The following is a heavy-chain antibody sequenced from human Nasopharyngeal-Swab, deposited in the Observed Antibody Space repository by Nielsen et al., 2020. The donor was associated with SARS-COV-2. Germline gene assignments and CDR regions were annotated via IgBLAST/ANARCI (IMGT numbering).Heavy chain of an antibody. V-gene: IGHV1-46*01. CDR3: ARGRLRDKERYNWFDP. D-gene: IGHD2-21*01. J-gene: IGHJ5*02. CDR2: INPSGGST. CDR1: GYTFTSYY. Sequence: ASVKVSCKASGYTFTSYYMHWVRQAPGQGLEWMGIINPSGGSTSYAQKFQGRVTMTWDTSTSTVYMELSSLRSEDTAVYYCARGRLRDKERYNWFDPWGQGTLVTVSS.